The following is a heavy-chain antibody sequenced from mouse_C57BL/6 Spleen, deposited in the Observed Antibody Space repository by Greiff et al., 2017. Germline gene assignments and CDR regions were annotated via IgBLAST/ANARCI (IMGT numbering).Heavy chain of an antibody. CDR3: ARTDGNYRDFDY. V-gene: IGHV1-54*01. J-gene: IGHJ2*01. D-gene: IGHD2-1*01. Sequence: QVQLQQSGAELVRPGTSVKVSCKASGYAFTNYLIEWVKQRPGQGLEWIGVINPGSGGTNYNEKFKGKATLTADKSSSTAYMQLSSLTSEDSAVYFCARTDGNYRDFDYWGQGTTLTVSS. CDR2: INPGSGGT. CDR1: GYAFTNYL.